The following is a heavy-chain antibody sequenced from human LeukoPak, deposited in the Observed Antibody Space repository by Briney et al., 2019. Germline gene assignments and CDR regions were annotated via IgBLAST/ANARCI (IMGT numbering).Heavy chain of an antibody. CDR3: VREEYGDHMWW. CDR1: GFTFSTYW. V-gene: IGHV3-7*01. J-gene: IGHJ4*02. Sequence: GGSLRLSCAASGFTFSTYWMSWVRQAPGKGLEWVANIKQDGSQEYYVDSVKGRFTISRDNAKNSLYLQMNSLRVEDTAVYYCVREEYGDHMWWWGQGTPLTVSS. D-gene: IGHD4-17*01. CDR2: IKQDGSQE.